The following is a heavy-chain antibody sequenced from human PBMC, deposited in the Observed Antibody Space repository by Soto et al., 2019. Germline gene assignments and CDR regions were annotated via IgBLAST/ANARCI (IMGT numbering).Heavy chain of an antibody. CDR1: GDSVSSYSVV. V-gene: IGHV6-1*01. CDR2: TYYRSKWYS. CDR3: ARSPYSAVRAFDI. J-gene: IGHJ3*02. Sequence: SQTLSLTCAISGDSVSSYSVVWNWIRQSPSGGLEWLGRTYYRSKWYSEYAISVKSRITINPDTSKNQFSLQLSSVTPEDTAVYYCARSPYSAVRAFDIWGQGTMVTVSS. D-gene: IGHD4-4*01.